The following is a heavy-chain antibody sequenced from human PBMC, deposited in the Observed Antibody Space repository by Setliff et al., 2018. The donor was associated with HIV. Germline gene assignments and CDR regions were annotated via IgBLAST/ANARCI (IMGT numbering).Heavy chain of an antibody. V-gene: IGHV1-8*02. J-gene: IGHJ4*02. CDR3: AIPRITLFGVVIGAFDY. D-gene: IGHD3-3*01. CDR2: MNPKSGNT. Sequence: AAEKVSCKGSGYTFTSYDINWVRQAPGQGLEWMGWMNPKSGNTGYAQKFQGRVTMTKNTAISTAYMELSSLRSEDTAVYYCAIPRITLFGVVIGAFDYWGQGTLVTVSS. CDR1: GYTFTSYD.